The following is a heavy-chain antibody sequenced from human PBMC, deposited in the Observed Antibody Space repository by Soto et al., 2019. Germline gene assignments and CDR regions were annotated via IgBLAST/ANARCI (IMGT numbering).Heavy chain of an antibody. D-gene: IGHD6-19*01. V-gene: IGHV3-30-3*01. CDR2: ISYDGSNK. J-gene: IGHJ2*01. CDR3: ARGGRAVAGTYWYFDF. Sequence: QVQLVESGGGVVQPGRSLRLSCAASGITFISYAMHWVRQAPGKGLEWVAVISYDGSNKYYADSVKGRFTISRENSKNTLYLQMNSLRAEDTAVYYCARGGRAVAGTYWYFDFWGRGTLVTVSS. CDR1: GITFISYA.